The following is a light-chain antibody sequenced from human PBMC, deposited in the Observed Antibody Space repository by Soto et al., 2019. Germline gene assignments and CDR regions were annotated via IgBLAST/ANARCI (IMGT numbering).Light chain of an antibody. CDR2: GAS. CDR3: QQYNNWPPIT. Sequence: EIVMTQCPATLSVSPGERATLSCGASRSVKTNLAWYQQKPGQAPRLLIYGASTRATGIPARFSGSGSGTEFTLTISSLQSEDFAVYYCQQYNNWPPITFGQGTRLEIK. J-gene: IGKJ5*01. CDR1: RSVKTN. V-gene: IGKV3D-15*01.